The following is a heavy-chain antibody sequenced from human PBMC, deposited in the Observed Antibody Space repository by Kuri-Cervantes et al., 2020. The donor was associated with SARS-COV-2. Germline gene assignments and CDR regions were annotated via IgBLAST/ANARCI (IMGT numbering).Heavy chain of an antibody. D-gene: IGHD3-22*01. J-gene: IGHJ3*02. Sequence: ASVKVSCKASGYTFTGYYMHWVRQAPGQGLEWMGWINPNSGGTNYAQKFQGRVTMTRDTSISTAYMELSRLRSDDTAVYYCATTNDSILLGFDAFDIWGQGTMVTVSS. CDR1: GYTFTGYY. CDR3: ATTNDSILLGFDAFDI. CDR2: INPNSGGT. V-gene: IGHV1-2*02.